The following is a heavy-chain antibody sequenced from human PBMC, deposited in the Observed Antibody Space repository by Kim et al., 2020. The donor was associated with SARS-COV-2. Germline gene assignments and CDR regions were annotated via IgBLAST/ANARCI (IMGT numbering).Heavy chain of an antibody. CDR1: GFTFSTYG. J-gene: IGHJ3*02. Sequence: GGSLRLSCEASGFTFSTYGMHWVRQAPGKGLEWVALISYDGSNEYYADSVKGRFTISRDDFKSMLYLQMNSLRAEDTAVYYCAKVRAYHDFWSGYHAPHDAFDICGQGTMVTVSS. D-gene: IGHD3-3*01. CDR3: AKVRAYHDFWSGYHAPHDAFDI. CDR2: ISYDGSNE. V-gene: IGHV3-30*02.